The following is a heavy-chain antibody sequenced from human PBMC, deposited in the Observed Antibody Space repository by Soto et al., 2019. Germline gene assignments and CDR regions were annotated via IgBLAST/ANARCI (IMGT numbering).Heavy chain of an antibody. CDR1: GGTFSSYT. Sequence: QVQLVQSGAEVKKPGSSVKVSCKASGGTFSSYTISWVRQAPGQGLEWMGGIIPMFGTANDAQKFQGRVTITADESTSTVYMELSSLRSEDTAVYYCARAGRTEYSYGYGYFDYWGQGTLVTVSS. J-gene: IGHJ4*02. CDR2: IIPMFGTA. D-gene: IGHD5-18*01. V-gene: IGHV1-69*12. CDR3: ARAGRTEYSYGYGYFDY.